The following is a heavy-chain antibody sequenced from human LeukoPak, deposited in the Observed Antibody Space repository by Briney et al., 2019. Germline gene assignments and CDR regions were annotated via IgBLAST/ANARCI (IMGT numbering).Heavy chain of an antibody. J-gene: IGHJ4*02. V-gene: IGHV3-48*03. CDR1: GFSFASYE. CDR3: ARDTLNGPFVISLDY. CDR2: ISSDGHVG. D-gene: IGHD3-9*01. Sequence: GGSLRLSCAASGFSFASYEMNWVRQAPGKWLEWVSHISSDGHVGRYVDSVRGRFTMSRDSAKDLLFLQMNGLRAEDTAVYYCARDTLNGPFVISLDYWGQGALVTVSS.